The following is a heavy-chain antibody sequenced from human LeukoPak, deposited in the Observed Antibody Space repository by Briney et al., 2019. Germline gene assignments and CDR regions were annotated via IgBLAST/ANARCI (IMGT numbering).Heavy chain of an antibody. D-gene: IGHD3-3*01. Sequence: VASVTVSFKASGYTFTIYDINWVRQATGQGLEWVGWMNPNSGNTGYAQKFQGRVTMTRNTSISTAYMELSSLRSEDTAVYYCARTVYDFWSGRLLDYWGQGTLVTVSS. CDR3: ARTVYDFWSGRLLDY. J-gene: IGHJ4*02. V-gene: IGHV1-8*01. CDR1: GYTFTIYD. CDR2: MNPNSGNT.